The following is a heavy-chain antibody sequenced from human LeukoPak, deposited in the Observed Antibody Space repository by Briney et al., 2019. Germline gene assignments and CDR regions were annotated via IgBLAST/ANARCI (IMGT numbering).Heavy chain of an antibody. J-gene: IGHJ2*01. CDR3: ARVGTVTKTPLKNNWYFDL. V-gene: IGHV4-31*03. CDR2: IYYSGST. Sequence: SETLSLTCTVSGGSISSGGYYWSWIRQHPGKGLEWIGYIYYSGSTYYNPSLKSRVTISVDTSKNQLSLKLSSVTAADTAVYYCARVGTVTKTPLKNNWYFDLWGRGTLVTVSS. CDR1: GGSISSGGYY. D-gene: IGHD4-17*01.